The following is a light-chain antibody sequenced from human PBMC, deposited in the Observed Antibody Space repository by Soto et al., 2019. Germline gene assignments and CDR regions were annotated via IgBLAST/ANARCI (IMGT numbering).Light chain of an antibody. V-gene: IGKV3-15*01. CDR3: QQYNGWPPL. CDR2: GAS. CDR1: QSLSTN. Sequence: ERVMTQSPATLSVSPGERATLSCRASQSLSTNLAWYQQKPGQAPRLLIYGASTRATGIPARFSGSGSGTEVTLTISSLQSEDFAVYYCQQYNGWPPLFGPGTKLDIK. J-gene: IGKJ3*01.